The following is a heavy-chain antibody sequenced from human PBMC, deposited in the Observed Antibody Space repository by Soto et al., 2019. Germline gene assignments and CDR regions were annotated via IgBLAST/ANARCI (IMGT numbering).Heavy chain of an antibody. J-gene: IGHJ4*02. Sequence: GGSLRLSCAASVFSFSDYAMSLVRQAPGKGLEWVSVISESGGSTHYADSVMGRFTVSRYNSKNSLSLRMNSLRDEDTAVYFCAKRSPYSSGWYSPISDYWGQGALVTVYS. CDR3: AKRSPYSSGWYSPISDY. CDR2: ISESGGST. V-gene: IGHV3-23*01. D-gene: IGHD6-13*01. CDR1: VFSFSDYA.